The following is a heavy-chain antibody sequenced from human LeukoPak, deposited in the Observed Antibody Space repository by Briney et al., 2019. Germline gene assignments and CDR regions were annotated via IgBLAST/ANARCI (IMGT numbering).Heavy chain of an antibody. J-gene: IGHJ4*02. V-gene: IGHV1-69*13. CDR3: ARDRTVVTDYFDY. Sequence: SVKVSCKASGGTFSSYAISWVRQAPGQGLEWMGGIIPIFGTANYAQKFQGRVTITADESTSTAYMELSSLRSEDTAVYYCARDRTVVTDYFDYWGQGTPVTVSS. D-gene: IGHD4-23*01. CDR2: IIPIFGTA. CDR1: GGTFSSYA.